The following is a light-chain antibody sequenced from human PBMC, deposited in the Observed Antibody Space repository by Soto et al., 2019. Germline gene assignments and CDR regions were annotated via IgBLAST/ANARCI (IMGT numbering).Light chain of an antibody. V-gene: IGLV2-8*01. J-gene: IGLJ2*01. CDR2: EVN. CDR3: SSYAGSDNVL. CDR1: STDSRHYKD. Sequence: QSALTQPPSVSGSPGQSVTISCAGTSTDSRHYKDVSWYQQRPGKAPKHIIFEVNKRPSGVPDRFSGSKSGNTTSLSVSGLLAEDEADYFCSSYAGSDNVLFGGGTKLTVL.